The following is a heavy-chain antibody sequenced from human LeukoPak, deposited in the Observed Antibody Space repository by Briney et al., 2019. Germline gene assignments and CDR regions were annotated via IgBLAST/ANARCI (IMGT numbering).Heavy chain of an antibody. D-gene: IGHD1-26*01. CDR1: GYSISSGYY. Sequence: SETLSLTCTVSGYSISSGYYWGWIRQPPGKGLEWIGNIYHSGSTYYNPSLKSRVTISVDTSKNQFSLQLNSVTPEDTAVYYCARVSGSGSHDHWGQGTLVTVSS. V-gene: IGHV4-38-2*02. CDR3: ARVSGSGSHDH. J-gene: IGHJ4*02. CDR2: IYHSGST.